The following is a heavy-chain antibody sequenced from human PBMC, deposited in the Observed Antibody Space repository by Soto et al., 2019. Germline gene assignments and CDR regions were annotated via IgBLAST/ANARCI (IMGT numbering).Heavy chain of an antibody. CDR3: ARDLYDMIPRPHVFYY. J-gene: IGHJ4*02. D-gene: IGHD3-16*01. CDR2: ISAYNGNT. Sequence: ASVKVSCKASGYTFTSYGISWVRQAPGQGLEWMGWISAYNGNTNYAQKLQGRVTMTTDTSTSTAYMELRSLRSDDTAVYYCARDLYDMIPRPHVFYYWGQGTLVTVSS. CDR1: GYTFTSYG. V-gene: IGHV1-18*01.